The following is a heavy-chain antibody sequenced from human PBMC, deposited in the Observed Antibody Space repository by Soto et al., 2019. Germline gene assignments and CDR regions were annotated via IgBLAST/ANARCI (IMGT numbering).Heavy chain of an antibody. CDR2: INVGGDTR. Sequence: GSLRLSCAASGFMFRGYEFNWVRLAPGKGLEWVSYINVGGDTRHYADSVRGRFTISREDAKGSLYLQMDSLRVEDTAVYFCARKSQWLSVYIYHGMDVWSQGTSVTVSS. V-gene: IGHV3-48*03. J-gene: IGHJ6*02. D-gene: IGHD6-19*01. CDR3: ARKSQWLSVYIYHGMDV. CDR1: GFMFRGYE.